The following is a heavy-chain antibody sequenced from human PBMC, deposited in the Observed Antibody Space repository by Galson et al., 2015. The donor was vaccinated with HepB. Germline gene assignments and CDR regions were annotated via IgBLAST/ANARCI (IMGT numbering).Heavy chain of an antibody. CDR1: GGPISSSSHY. Sequence: TLSLTCTVSGGPISSSSHYWGWIRQPPGKGLEWIGNIYYTGITYYNPSLKSRVTISVDTSKKQFSLKLTSVTAADSAVYYCGRHVSHSSGSSRIFYLDLWGRGTLVTVSS. V-gene: IGHV4-39*01. D-gene: IGHD6-19*01. CDR2: IYYTGIT. J-gene: IGHJ2*01. CDR3: GRHVSHSSGSSRIFYLDL.